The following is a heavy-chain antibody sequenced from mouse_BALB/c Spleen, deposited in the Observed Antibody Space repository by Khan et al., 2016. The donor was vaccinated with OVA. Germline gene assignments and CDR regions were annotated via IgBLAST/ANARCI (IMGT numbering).Heavy chain of an antibody. Sequence: QVRLQQSGAELMKPGASVKISCKATGFTFSNYWIEWVKQRPGHGLEWIGQILPGSGDTNYNEKFEGKATFTAATSSHTAYMQRSSLTSEDSAVYYCARYGSRGDYWGQGTTLTVSS. CDR1: GFTFSNYW. V-gene: IGHV1-9*01. CDR2: ILPGSGDT. CDR3: ARYGSRGDY. J-gene: IGHJ2*01. D-gene: IGHD1-1*01.